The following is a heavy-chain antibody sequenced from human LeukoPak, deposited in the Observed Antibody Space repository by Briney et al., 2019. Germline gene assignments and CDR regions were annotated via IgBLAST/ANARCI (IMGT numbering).Heavy chain of an antibody. V-gene: IGHV4-59*08. J-gene: IGHJ2*01. CDR2: TYYSGST. CDR3: ARRLTGYSSSRYSGYWYFDL. D-gene: IGHD6-13*01. CDR1: GGSLSRYF. Sequence: PSETLSLTCTVSGGSLSRYFWSSIRQPPVKGLEWVGYTYYSGSTNDNPSLKSRVTISVDTSNNQFSLKQSSVTAADTAVNYCARRLTGYSSSRYSGYWYFDLWGRGTLVTVSS.